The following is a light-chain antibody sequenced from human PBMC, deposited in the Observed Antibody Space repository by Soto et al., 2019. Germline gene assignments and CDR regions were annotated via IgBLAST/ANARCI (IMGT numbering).Light chain of an antibody. V-gene: IGLV2-11*01. CDR1: SSDVGGYNF. J-gene: IGLJ3*02. Sequence: QSVLTQPRSVTGSPGQSVTISCTGTSSDVGGYNFVSWYQQHPGKAPKLMIYDVSKRPSGVPDRFSGSKSGNTASLTISGLQAEDEADYYCCSYAGSYTWLFGGGTMVTVL. CDR2: DVS. CDR3: CSYAGSYTWL.